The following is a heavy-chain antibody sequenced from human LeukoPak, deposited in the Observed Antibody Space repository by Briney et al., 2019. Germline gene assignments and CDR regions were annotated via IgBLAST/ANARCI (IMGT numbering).Heavy chain of an antibody. CDR3: ASGYSSSWYGDAFDI. V-gene: IGHV4-38-2*02. CDR1: GYSVSSGYY. CDR2: IYHSGST. Sequence: SETLSLTCTVSGYSVSSGYYWGWIRQPPGKGLEWIGSIYHSGSTYYNPSLKSRVTISVDTSKNQFSLKLSSVTAADTAVYYCASGYSSSWYGDAFDIWGQGTMVTVSS. J-gene: IGHJ3*02. D-gene: IGHD6-13*01.